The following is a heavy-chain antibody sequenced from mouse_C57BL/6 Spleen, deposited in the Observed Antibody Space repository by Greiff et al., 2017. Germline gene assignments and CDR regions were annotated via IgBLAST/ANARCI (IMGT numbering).Heavy chain of an antibody. Sequence: EVQLQQSGPELVKPGASVKISCKASGYTFTDYYMNWVKQSHGKSLEWIGDINPNNGGTSYNQKFKGKATLTVDKSSSTAYMELRSLTSEDSAVYYCARDGYHFDYWGQGTTLTVSS. CDR3: ARDGYHFDY. D-gene: IGHD2-3*01. J-gene: IGHJ2*01. V-gene: IGHV1-26*01. CDR1: GYTFTDYY. CDR2: INPNNGGT.